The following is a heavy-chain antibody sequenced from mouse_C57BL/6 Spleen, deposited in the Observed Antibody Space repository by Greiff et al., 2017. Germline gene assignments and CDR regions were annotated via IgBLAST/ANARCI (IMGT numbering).Heavy chain of an antibody. J-gene: IGHJ4*01. Sequence: QVQLQQSGAELVKPGASVKLSCKASGYTFTSYWMHWVKQRPGRGLEWIGRIDPNSGGTKYNEKVKSKATLTVDKPSSPAYMQLSSLTSEDSEVYYCARECDYDEVYYAMDYWGQGTSVTVSS. V-gene: IGHV1-72*01. CDR1: GYTFTSYW. CDR3: ARECDYDEVYYAMDY. D-gene: IGHD2-4*01. CDR2: IDPNSGGT.